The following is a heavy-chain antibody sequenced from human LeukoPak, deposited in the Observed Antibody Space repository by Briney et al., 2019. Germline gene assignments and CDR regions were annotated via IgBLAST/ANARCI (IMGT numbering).Heavy chain of an antibody. J-gene: IGHJ4*02. CDR1: GFTFRLYA. Sequence: GGSLRLSCAASGFTFRLYAMSWGRHASGTGMELVSTISGSGGSTYSADSVKGRFTISRDNSKNTLYLQMKSLRAEDTAVYYCAKVLSGDYYYDRPRGYWGQGTLVTVSS. CDR2: ISGSGGST. D-gene: IGHD3-22*01. V-gene: IGHV3-23*01. CDR3: AKVLSGDYYYDRPRGY.